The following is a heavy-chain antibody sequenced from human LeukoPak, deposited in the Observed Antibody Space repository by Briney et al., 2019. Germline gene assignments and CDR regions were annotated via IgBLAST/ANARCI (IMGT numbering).Heavy chain of an antibody. D-gene: IGHD1-26*01. V-gene: IGHV3-7*01. CDR1: GFTFSNYW. CDR2: IKQDGSEK. Sequence: GGSLRLSCAASGFTFSNYWLSWVRQAPGKGLEWVANIKQDGSEKDYVDSVEGRFTISRDNAKNSLYLQMNSLRPEDTSVYYCVRGRGSYFLDYWGQGTLVTVSS. J-gene: IGHJ4*02. CDR3: VRGRGSYFLDY.